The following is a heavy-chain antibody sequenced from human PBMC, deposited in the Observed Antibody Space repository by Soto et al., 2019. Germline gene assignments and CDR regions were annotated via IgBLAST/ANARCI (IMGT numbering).Heavy chain of an antibody. V-gene: IGHV4-4*02. Sequence: SETLSLTCGVSGGTVASSHWWSWVRRSPGRGLEWIGNVYHTGDTNFNPSLQSRVTFSVDKSNNQFSLRLTSVTAAGTAVYFCAREIVTAGGNNYFDPWGPGTLVTVSS. J-gene: IGHJ5*02. D-gene: IGHD2-21*02. CDR2: VYHTGDT. CDR1: GGTVASSHW. CDR3: AREIVTAGGNNYFDP.